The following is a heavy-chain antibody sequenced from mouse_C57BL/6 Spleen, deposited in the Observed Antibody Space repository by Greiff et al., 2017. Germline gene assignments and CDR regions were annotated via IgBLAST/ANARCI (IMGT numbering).Heavy chain of an antibody. CDR2: ISYDGSN. D-gene: IGHD2-3*01. CDR3: ARDGYFDWYFDV. J-gene: IGHJ1*03. CDR1: GYSITSGYY. Sequence: EVKLQESGPGLVKPSQSLSLTCSVTGYSITSGYYWNWIRQFPGNKLEWMGYISYDGSNNYNPSLKNRISITRDTSKNQFFLKLNSVTTEDTATYYCARDGYFDWYFDVWGTGTTVTVSS. V-gene: IGHV3-6*01.